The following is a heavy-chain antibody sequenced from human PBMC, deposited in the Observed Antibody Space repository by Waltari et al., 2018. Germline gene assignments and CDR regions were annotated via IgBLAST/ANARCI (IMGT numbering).Heavy chain of an antibody. CDR3: ARHVPTVTTFPPVWLFDY. CDR1: GGSISSYY. Sequence: QVQLQESGPGLVKPSETLSLTCTVSGGSISSYYWSWIRQPPGKGLEWIGYIYYSGSTNYNPSLKSRVTISVDTSKNQFSLKLSSVTAADTAVYYCARHVPTVTTFPPVWLFDYWGQGTLVTVSS. D-gene: IGHD4-17*01. V-gene: IGHV4-59*01. CDR2: IYYSGST. J-gene: IGHJ4*02.